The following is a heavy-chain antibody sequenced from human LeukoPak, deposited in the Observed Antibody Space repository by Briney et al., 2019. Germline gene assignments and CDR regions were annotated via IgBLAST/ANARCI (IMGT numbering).Heavy chain of an antibody. D-gene: IGHD6-13*01. CDR1: GGSIRSSNW. Sequence: SETLSLTWAVSGGSIRSSNWWSWVRQPPGKGLEWIGEIYHSGSTNYNPSLKSRVTISVDKSKNQFSLKLSSATAADTAVYYCATIAAAGTFYFDYWGQGTLVTVSS. CDR3: ATIAAAGTFYFDY. V-gene: IGHV4-4*02. J-gene: IGHJ4*02. CDR2: IYHSGST.